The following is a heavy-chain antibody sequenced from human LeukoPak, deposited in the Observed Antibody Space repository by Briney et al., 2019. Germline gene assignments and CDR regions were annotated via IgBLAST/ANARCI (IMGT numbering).Heavy chain of an antibody. J-gene: IGHJ6*04. CDR1: GGTFSSYA. Sequence: SVKVSYKASGGTFSSYAISWVRQAPGQGLEWMGGIIPIFGTANYAQKFQRRVTITADESTSTAYMELSSLRSEDTAVYYCARADCSGGSCYRYYYYGMDVWGKGTTVTVSS. V-gene: IGHV1-69*01. D-gene: IGHD2-15*01. CDR2: IIPIFGTA. CDR3: ARADCSGGSCYRYYYYGMDV.